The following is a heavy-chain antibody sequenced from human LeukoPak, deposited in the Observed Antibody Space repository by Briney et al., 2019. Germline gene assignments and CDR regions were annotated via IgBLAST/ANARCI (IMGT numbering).Heavy chain of an antibody. D-gene: IGHD1-26*01. CDR3: ASSGSLGYYYYMDV. CDR2: IIPIFGTA. CDR1: GYTFTSYY. Sequence: GASVKVSCKASGYTFTSYYMHWVRQAPGQGLEWMGGIIPIFGTANYAQKFQGRVTITADESTSTAYMELSSLRSEDTAVYYCASSGSLGYYYYMDVWGKGTTVTISS. V-gene: IGHV1-69*13. J-gene: IGHJ6*03.